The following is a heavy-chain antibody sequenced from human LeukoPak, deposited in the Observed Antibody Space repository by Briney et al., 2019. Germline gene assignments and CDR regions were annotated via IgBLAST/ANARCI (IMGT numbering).Heavy chain of an antibody. D-gene: IGHD4-17*01. V-gene: IGHV3-33*06. CDR2: IWYDGSNK. J-gene: IGHJ4*02. CDR3: AKDGYGDSISYFDY. CDR1: GFTISSYG. Sequence: PGGSLRLSCAASGFTISSYGMHWVRQAPGKGLEWVAVIWYDGSNKYYADSVKGRFTISRDNSKNTLYLQMNSLRAEDTAVYYCAKDGYGDSISYFDYWGQGTLVTVSS.